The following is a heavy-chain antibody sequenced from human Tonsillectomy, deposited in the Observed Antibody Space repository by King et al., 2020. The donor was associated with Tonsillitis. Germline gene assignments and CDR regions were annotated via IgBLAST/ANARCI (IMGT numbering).Heavy chain of an antibody. CDR3: AKVGHCSGGSCYSGESS. Sequence: VQLVESGGGLVQPGGSLRLSCAASGFTFSNYWMSWVRQAPGKGLEWVANIKHDGSDKYYVDSVKGRFTISRDNSKNSLYLQMTSLRADDTAVYYCAKVGHCSGGSCYSGESSWVQGTRVTVSS. J-gene: IGHJ4*02. CDR1: GFTFSNYW. V-gene: IGHV3-7*03. CDR2: IKHDGSDK. D-gene: IGHD2-15*01.